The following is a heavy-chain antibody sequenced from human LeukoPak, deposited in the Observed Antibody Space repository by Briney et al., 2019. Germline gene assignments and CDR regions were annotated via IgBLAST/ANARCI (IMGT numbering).Heavy chain of an antibody. D-gene: IGHD2-15*01. V-gene: IGHV4-34*01. CDR1: GGSFSGYY. J-gene: IGHJ4*02. CDR3: ATDLKSGGSGLRY. CDR2: INHSGST. Sequence: SETLSLTCAVYGGSFSGYYWSWIRQPPGKGLEWIGEINHSGSTNYNPSLKSRVTISVDTSKNQFSLKLSSVTAADTAVYYCATDLKSGGSGLRYWGQGTLVTVSS.